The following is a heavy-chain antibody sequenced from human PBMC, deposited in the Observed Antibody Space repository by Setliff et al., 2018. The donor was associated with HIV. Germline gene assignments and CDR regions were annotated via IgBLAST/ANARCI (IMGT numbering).Heavy chain of an antibody. V-gene: IGHV4-39*07. Sequence: SETLSLTCTVSGASIGRRSGCWGWIRQPPGKGLEWIGSFYYSWNTYYNPSLKSRVTISVDTSKNHFSLRLSSVTAADTAVYYCARGEFYCGTDCYWSSFDYWGQGILVTVSS. CDR1: GASIGRRSGC. D-gene: IGHD2-21*02. CDR2: FYYSWNT. J-gene: IGHJ4*02. CDR3: ARGEFYCGTDCYWSSFDY.